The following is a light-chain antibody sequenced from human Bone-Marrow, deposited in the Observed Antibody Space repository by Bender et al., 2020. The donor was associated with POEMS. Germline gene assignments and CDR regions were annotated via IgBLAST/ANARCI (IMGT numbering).Light chain of an antibody. J-gene: IGLJ3*02. CDR1: SSDVGSYNS. Sequence: QSALTQPASVSGSPGQSITISCTGTSSDVGSYNSVSWYQQHPGKAPKLLIYEVRKRPSGVSNRFSGSKPDNTASLTISGLQAEDEADFYCCSYADNSVWVFGGGTKLTVL. CDR2: EVR. V-gene: IGLV2-23*02. CDR3: CSYADNSVWV.